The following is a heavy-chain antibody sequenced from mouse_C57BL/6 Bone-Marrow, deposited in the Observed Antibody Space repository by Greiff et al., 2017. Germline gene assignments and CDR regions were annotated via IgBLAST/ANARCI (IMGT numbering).Heavy chain of an antibody. CDR1: GYTFTSYW. CDR3: ARGYYYFDY. D-gene: IGHD2-14*01. V-gene: IGHV1-69*01. CDR2: IDPSDSYT. J-gene: IGHJ2*01. Sequence: QVQLQQPGAELVMPGASVKLSCKASGYTFTSYWMHWVKQRPGQGLEWIGEIDPSDSYTNYNQKFKGKSTLTVDKSSSTAYMQLSSLTSEDSAVYYCARGYYYFDYWGQGTTLTGSS.